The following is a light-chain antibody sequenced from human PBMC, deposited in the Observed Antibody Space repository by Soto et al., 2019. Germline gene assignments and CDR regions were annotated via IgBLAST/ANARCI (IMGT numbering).Light chain of an antibody. V-gene: IGLV2-18*01. CDR1: IDDVTAYYR. J-gene: IGLJ1*01. Sequence: QSVLTQPPSVSGSPGQSVTISCSGTIDDVTAYYRVSWYQQTPGTAPTLMIYDVSNRPSGVPDRFSGSRSGNTASLTISGLQAEDEGDYYCSVYTRTSTYVFGTGTKLTVL. CDR3: SVYTRTSTYV. CDR2: DVS.